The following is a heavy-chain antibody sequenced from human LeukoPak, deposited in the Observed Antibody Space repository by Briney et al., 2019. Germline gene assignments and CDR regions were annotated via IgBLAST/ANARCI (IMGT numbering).Heavy chain of an antibody. V-gene: IGHV4-4*07. CDR3: ARGYDSGNLGRPSLYMDV. CDR1: GASIRNYY. J-gene: IGHJ6*03. D-gene: IGHD3-22*01. CDR2: IYSSGST. Sequence: SETLSLSCTVSGASIRNYYWNWIRQPAGKGLEWVGRIYSSGSTTYSPSLKSRVTMSLDTSEKQFSLKLSAVTAADTAVYYCARGYDSGNLGRPSLYMDVWGNGTTVTVSS.